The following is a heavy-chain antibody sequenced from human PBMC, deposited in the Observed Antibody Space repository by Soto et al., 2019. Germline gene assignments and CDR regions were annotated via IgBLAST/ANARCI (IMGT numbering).Heavy chain of an antibody. CDR2: IIPIFGTA. V-gene: IGHV1-69*01. J-gene: IGHJ6*02. Sequence: QVQLVQSGAEVKKPGSSVMVSCKASGGTFSSYAISWVRQAPGQGLEWMGGIIPIFGTANYAQKFQGRVTITADESTSTAYMELSSLRSEDTAVYYCARGGVVVRGYYYGMDVWGQGTTVTVSS. D-gene: IGHD3-22*01. CDR1: GGTFSSYA. CDR3: ARGGVVVRGYYYGMDV.